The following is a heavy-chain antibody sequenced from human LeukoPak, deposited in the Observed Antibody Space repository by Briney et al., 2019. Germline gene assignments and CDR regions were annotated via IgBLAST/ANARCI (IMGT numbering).Heavy chain of an antibody. J-gene: IGHJ5*02. CDR2: IYYSGST. CDR1: GGSISSTNNY. CDR3: ARVPSSYPTPNWFDP. Sequence: SETLSLTCTVSGGSISSTNNYWGWIRQPPGKGLEWIGSIYYSGSTYYNPSLKSRVTISVDTSKNQSSLKLSSVTAADTAVYYCARVPSSYPTPNWFDPWGQGTLVTVSS. V-gene: IGHV4-39*07.